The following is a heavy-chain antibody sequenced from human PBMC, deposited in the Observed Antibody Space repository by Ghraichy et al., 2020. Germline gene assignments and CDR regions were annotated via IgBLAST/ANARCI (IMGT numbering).Heavy chain of an antibody. Sequence: GGSLRLSCVGSGFTFSAYDLNWVRQSPGKGLDWISYISSTSRNKFYADSVEGRFTISRDNARNTLYLQLSSLRVEDMGVYFCARASSVQRFYYYEGMDVWGQGTTVTVSS. V-gene: IGHV3-48*01. CDR1: GFTFSAYD. CDR3: ARASSVQRFYYYEGMDV. CDR2: ISSTSRNK. J-gene: IGHJ6*02. D-gene: IGHD3-10*01.